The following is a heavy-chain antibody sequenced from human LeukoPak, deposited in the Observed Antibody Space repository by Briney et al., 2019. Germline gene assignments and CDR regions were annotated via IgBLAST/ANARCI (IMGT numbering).Heavy chain of an antibody. CDR3: AVGSTGWFDP. Sequence: SETPSLTCTVSGGSISSYYWSWIRQPPGKGLEWIGYIYYSGSTNYNPSLKSRVTISVDTSKNQFSLKLSSVTAADTAVYYCAVGSTGWFDPWGQGALVTVSS. J-gene: IGHJ5*02. CDR1: GGSISSYY. V-gene: IGHV4-59*01. D-gene: IGHD3-10*01. CDR2: IYYSGST.